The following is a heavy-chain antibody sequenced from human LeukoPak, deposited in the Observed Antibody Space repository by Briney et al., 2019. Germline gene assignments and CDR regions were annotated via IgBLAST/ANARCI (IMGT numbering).Heavy chain of an antibody. CDR2: ISWNSGSI. D-gene: IGHD6-13*01. CDR1: GFTFDDYA. V-gene: IGHV3-9*01. J-gene: IGHJ4*02. CDR3: AKSIAAAAPFDY. Sequence: GGSLRLSCAASGFTFDDYAMHWVRQAPGKGLEWVSGISWNSGSIGYADSVKGQFTISRDNAKNSLYLQMNSLRAEDTALYYCAKSIAAAAPFDYWGQGTLVTVSS.